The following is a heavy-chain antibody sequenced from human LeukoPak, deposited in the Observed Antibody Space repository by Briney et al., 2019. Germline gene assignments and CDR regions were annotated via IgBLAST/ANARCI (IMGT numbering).Heavy chain of an antibody. D-gene: IGHD2-15*01. V-gene: IGHV1-8*01. Sequence: GASVKVSCKASVYTFTSYDINWVRQATGQGLEWVGWMNPKSGNTGYAQKFQGKVTMTRDTSISTAYMEVSSLTFEDTAIYYCARVIGLPDYWGQGTLVTVSS. CDR3: ARVIGLPDY. J-gene: IGHJ4*02. CDR2: MNPKSGNT. CDR1: VYTFTSYD.